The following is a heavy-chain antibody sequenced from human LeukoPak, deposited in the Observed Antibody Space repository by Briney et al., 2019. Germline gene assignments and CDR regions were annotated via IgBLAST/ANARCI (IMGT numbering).Heavy chain of an antibody. CDR1: GFSFSSFE. V-gene: IGHV3-48*03. CDR2: IGTRGDIT. CDR3: ARDLGYSSGWFSY. D-gene: IGHD6-19*01. Sequence: PGGSLRLSCAASGFSFSSFEMHWVRQAPGKGLEWISYIGTRGDITYYADSVKGRFTISRDNAKNSLYLQMNSLTAEDTAVYYCARDLGYSSGWFSYWGQGTLVTIS. J-gene: IGHJ4*02.